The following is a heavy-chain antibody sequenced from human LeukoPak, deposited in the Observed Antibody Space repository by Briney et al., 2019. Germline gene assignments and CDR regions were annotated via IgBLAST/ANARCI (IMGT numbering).Heavy chain of an antibody. D-gene: IGHD6-6*01. Sequence: SETLSLTCTVSGGSISSHYWSWIRQPPGKGLEWIGYIYYSGSTNYNPPLKSRVTISVDTSKNQFSLKLSSVTAADTAVYYWARDSLIAARSFDYWGQGTLVTVSS. CDR3: ARDSLIAARSFDY. J-gene: IGHJ4*02. V-gene: IGHV4-59*11. CDR2: IYYSGST. CDR1: GGSISSHY.